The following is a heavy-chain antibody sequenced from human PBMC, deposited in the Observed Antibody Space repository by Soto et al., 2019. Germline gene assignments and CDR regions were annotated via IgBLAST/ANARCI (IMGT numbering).Heavy chain of an antibody. Sequence: PGGSLRLSCAASGFTFSGSAMHWVRQASGKGLEWVGRIRSKANSYATAYAASVKGRFTISRDDSKNTAYLQMNSLKTEDTAVYYCTRFGSGYCSSTSCYAGWYYYGMDVWGQGTTVTV. CDR1: GFTFSGSA. D-gene: IGHD2-2*01. J-gene: IGHJ6*02. CDR3: TRFGSGYCSSTSCYAGWYYYGMDV. CDR2: IRSKANSYAT. V-gene: IGHV3-73*01.